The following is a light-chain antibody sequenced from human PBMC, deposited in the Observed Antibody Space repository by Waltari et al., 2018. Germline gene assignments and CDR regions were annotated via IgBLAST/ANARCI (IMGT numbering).Light chain of an antibody. V-gene: IGKV3-15*01. J-gene: IGKJ2*01. CDR1: QAIDRR. CDR3: QQYHYWPPYT. CDR2: GSN. Sequence: EIVMTQSPATLSVSPGDRATLTCRASQAIDRRIAWYQQRPGQAPGLLIFGSNSRASGVPARFSGSGSGTEFTLTISSLQSEDFALYYCQQYHYWPPYTFGQGTRLQI.